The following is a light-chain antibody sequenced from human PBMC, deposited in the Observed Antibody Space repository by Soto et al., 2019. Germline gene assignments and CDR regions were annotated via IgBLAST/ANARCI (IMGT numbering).Light chain of an antibody. CDR1: QSISSW. CDR2: DAS. Sequence: DIQMTQSPSTLSASVGDRVTITCRASQSISSWLAWYQQKPGKAPKLLIYDASSLERGVPSRFSGSGSGTDFPLTICCLQPDDFATYYCQQYSSFWTFCQGTKVAIK. V-gene: IGKV1-5*01. J-gene: IGKJ1*01. CDR3: QQYSSFWT.